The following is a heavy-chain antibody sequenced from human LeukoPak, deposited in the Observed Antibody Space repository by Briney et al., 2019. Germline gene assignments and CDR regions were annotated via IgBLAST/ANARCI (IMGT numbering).Heavy chain of an antibody. CDR1: GFTFSSYG. CDR3: AKDDPTAYFDY. J-gene: IGHJ4*02. CDR2: ISYDGSNK. D-gene: IGHD4-17*01. Sequence: GRSLRLSCAASGFTFSSYGMHWVRQAPGKGLEWVAVISYDGSNKYYPDSVKGRFTISRDNSKNTLYLQMDSLRAEDTAVYYCAKDDPTAYFDYWGQGTLVTVSS. V-gene: IGHV3-30*18.